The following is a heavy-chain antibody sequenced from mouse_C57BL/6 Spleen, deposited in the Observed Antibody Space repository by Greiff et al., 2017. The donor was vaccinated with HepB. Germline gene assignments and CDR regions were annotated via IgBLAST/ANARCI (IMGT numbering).Heavy chain of an antibody. V-gene: IGHV14-3*01. CDR3: ALYNGNYRYYFDY. D-gene: IGHD2-1*01. J-gene: IGHJ2*01. CDR1: GFNIKNTY. Sequence: VQLQQSVAELVRPGASVKLSCTASGFNIKNTYMHWVKQRPEQGLEWIGRIDPANGNTKYTPKFQGKATITADTSSNTAYLQLSSLTSEDAAIYDCALYNGNYRYYFDYWGQGTTLTVSS. CDR2: IDPANGNT.